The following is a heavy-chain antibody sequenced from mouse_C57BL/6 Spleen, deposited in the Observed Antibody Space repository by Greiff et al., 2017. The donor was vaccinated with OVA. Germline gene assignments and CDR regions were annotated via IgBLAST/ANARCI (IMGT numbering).Heavy chain of an antibody. CDR3: ARELYSVYFDY. V-gene: IGHV5-4*01. Sequence: DVKLVESGGGLVKPGGSLKLSCAASGFTFSSYAMSWVRQTPEKRLEWVATISDGGSYTYYPDNVKGRFTISRDNAKNNLYLQMSHLKSEDTAMYYCARELYSVYFDYWGQGTTLTVSS. D-gene: IGHD1-1*01. CDR2: ISDGGSYT. J-gene: IGHJ2*01. CDR1: GFTFSSYA.